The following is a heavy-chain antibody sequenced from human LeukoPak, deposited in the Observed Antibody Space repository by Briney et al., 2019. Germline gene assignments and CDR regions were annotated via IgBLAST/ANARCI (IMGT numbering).Heavy chain of an antibody. J-gene: IGHJ4*02. CDR3: ARDSAVAGFDY. CDR2: IYYSGST. CDR1: GGSISSYY. Sequence: SETLSLTCTVSGGSISSYYWSWIRQPPGKGLEWIGYIYYSGSTNYNPSLKSRVTISVDTSKNQFSLKLSSVTAADTAVYYCARDSAVAGFDYWGQGTLVTVSS. V-gene: IGHV4-59*01. D-gene: IGHD6-19*01.